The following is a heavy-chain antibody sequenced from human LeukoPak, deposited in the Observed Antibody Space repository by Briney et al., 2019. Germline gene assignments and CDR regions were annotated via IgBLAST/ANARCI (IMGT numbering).Heavy chain of an antibody. CDR1: GGSISSYY. Sequence: SETLSLTCTVSGGSISSYYWSWIRQPAGKGLEWVGRIYTSGSTNYNPSLKSRVTMSLDTSKNQFSLKLTCVTAADTAVYYCARDLVAVYSWFDPWGQGTLVTVSS. CDR2: IYTSGST. V-gene: IGHV4-4*07. D-gene: IGHD2-15*01. J-gene: IGHJ5*02. CDR3: ARDLVAVYSWFDP.